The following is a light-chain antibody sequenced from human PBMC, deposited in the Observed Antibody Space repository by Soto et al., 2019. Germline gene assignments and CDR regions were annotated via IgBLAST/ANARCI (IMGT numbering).Light chain of an antibody. Sequence: DIQMTQSPSTLSASVGDRVTITCRASESISSWLAWYQQKPGKAPKLLIYDASILESGVPSRFSGSRSGTEFTLTISSLQPDDFATYYCQQYNSYWTFGQGTKVEIK. V-gene: IGKV1-5*01. CDR3: QQYNSYWT. J-gene: IGKJ1*01. CDR1: ESISSW. CDR2: DAS.